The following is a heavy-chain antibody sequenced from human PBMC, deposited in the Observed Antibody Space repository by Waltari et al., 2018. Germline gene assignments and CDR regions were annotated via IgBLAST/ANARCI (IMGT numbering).Heavy chain of an antibody. CDR3: TTDEWLLGVSDAFDI. CDR2: IKSKTDGGTT. J-gene: IGHJ3*02. Sequence: FSNAWMSWVRQAPGKGLEWVGRIKSKTDGGTTDYAAPVKGRFTISRDDSKNTLYLQMNSLKTEDTAVYYCTTDEWLLGVSDAFDIWGQGTMVTVSS. CDR1: FSNAW. V-gene: IGHV3-15*01. D-gene: IGHD3-3*01.